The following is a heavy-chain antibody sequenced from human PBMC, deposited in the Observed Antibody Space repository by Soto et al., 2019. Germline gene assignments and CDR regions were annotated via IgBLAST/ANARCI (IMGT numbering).Heavy chain of an antibody. CDR1: GYTFTSYW. Sequence: PGESLKISCNASGYTFTSYWIGWVRQMPGKGLEWMGIIYPSNSETRFSPSFQGQVTLSADKSILTAYLQWSSLKASDTAMYYCARQGYHYDTYSFGYWGQGTLVTVSS. CDR2: IYPSNSET. J-gene: IGHJ4*02. CDR3: ARQGYHYDTYSFGY. D-gene: IGHD3-22*01. V-gene: IGHV5-51*01.